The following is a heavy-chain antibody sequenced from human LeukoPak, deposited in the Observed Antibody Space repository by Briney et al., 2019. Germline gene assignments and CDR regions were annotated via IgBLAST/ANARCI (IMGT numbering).Heavy chain of an antibody. CDR2: IGSSGGST. V-gene: IGHV3-23*01. CDR1: GFTFSSAA. J-gene: IGHJ3*01. Sequence: GGSLRLSCAASGFTFSSAAMTWVRQAPGKGLEWVSLIGSSGGSTYYADSVKGRFTISRDNSKNTPSLQMNSLRVEDTAIYYCAKDIQLSTWGLGTMVTVSS. D-gene: IGHD5-24*01. CDR3: AKDIQLST.